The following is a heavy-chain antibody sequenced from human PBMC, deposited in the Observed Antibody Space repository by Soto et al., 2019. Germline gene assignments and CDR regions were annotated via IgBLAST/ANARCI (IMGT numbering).Heavy chain of an antibody. CDR1: GYTFTSYG. J-gene: IGHJ5*02. V-gene: IGHV1-18*01. Sequence: QVQLVQSGAEVKKPGASVKVSCKASGYTFTSYGISWVRQAPGQGLEWMGWISAYNGNTNYAQKLQGRVTMTTDTSTSTAYMELSSLRSEDTAVYYCARDALYCSGGSCYSVNWFDPWGQGTLVTVSS. D-gene: IGHD2-15*01. CDR3: ARDALYCSGGSCYSVNWFDP. CDR2: ISAYNGNT.